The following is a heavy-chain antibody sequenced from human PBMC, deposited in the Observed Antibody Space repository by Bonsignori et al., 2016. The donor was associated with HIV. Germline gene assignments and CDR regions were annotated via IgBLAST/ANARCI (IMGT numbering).Heavy chain of an antibody. J-gene: IGHJ4*02. CDR1: GGSISTYY. D-gene: IGHD6-13*01. V-gene: IGHV4-59*12. CDR2: INYSGST. Sequence: SETLSLTCSLFGGSISTYYWSWIRQSPGKGLEWIGFINYSGSTTYNPSLESRVTISVDTSENQFSLRVKSVTAADTAVYYCAGRYNSSRYFDYWGQGTLVTVSS. CDR3: AGRYNSSRYFDY.